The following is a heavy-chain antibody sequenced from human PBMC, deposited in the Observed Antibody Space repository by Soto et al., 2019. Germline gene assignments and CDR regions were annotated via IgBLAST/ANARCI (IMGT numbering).Heavy chain of an antibody. CDR1: GYTFTGYY. D-gene: IGHD2-15*01. J-gene: IGHJ4*02. CDR2: INPNSGGT. V-gene: IGHV1-2*04. Sequence: GASVKVSCKASGYTFTGYYMHWVRQAPGQGLEWMGWINPNSGGTNYAQKFQGWVTMTRDTSISTAYMELSRLRSDDTAVYYCARSYCSGGSCYSGTEYYFDYWGQGTLVTVSS. CDR3: ARSYCSGGSCYSGTEYYFDY.